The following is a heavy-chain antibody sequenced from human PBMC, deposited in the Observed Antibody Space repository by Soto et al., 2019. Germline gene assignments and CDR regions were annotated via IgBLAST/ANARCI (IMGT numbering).Heavy chain of an antibody. D-gene: IGHD3-16*01. CDR2: IKSKSDGGTT. V-gene: IGHV3-15*07. Sequence: GGSLRLSCVASGFTFNKAWMNWVRQAPGKGLEWVGRIKSKSDGGTTDYAAPVKGRVNISRDDSQKMLFLQMNGLKTEDTAVYFCTSYSASAVRYWGQGTLVPVSS. CDR3: TSYSASAVRY. CDR1: GFTFNKAW. J-gene: IGHJ4*02.